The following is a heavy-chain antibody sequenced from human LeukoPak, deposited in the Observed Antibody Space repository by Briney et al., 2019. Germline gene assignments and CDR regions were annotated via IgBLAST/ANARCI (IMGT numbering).Heavy chain of an antibody. J-gene: IGHJ4*02. CDR2: INPNSGGT. D-gene: IGHD2-2*01. Sequence: ASVKVSCKASGYTFTGYYIHWVRQAPGQGLEWMGWINPNSGGTNYAQKFQGRVTMTRDTSISTAYMELSRLRSDDTAVYYCARVNCSSTSCYSSSFPYYFDYWGQGTLVTVSS. CDR1: GYTFTGYY. CDR3: ARVNCSSTSCYSSSFPYYFDY. V-gene: IGHV1-2*02.